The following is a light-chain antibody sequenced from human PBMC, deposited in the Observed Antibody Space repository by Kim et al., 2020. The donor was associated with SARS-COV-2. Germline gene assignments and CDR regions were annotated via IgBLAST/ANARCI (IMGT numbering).Light chain of an antibody. J-gene: IGKJ4*01. CDR2: AAS. V-gene: IGKV3-20*01. CDR3: QQYGSSPLT. Sequence: LSAGERVTHSCRTSQRVISRYLAWYQDKPGQAPRLLIYAASTRATGIPDRFKGGGSGTDFTLTITRLEPEDFGVYYCQQYGSSPLTFGGGTKLEIK. CDR1: QRVISRY.